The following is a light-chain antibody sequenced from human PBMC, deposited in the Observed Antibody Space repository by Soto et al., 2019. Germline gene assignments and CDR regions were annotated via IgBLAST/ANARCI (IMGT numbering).Light chain of an antibody. J-gene: IGLJ1*01. CDR1: SGDVGGYYY. Sequence: QSVLTQPRSVSGSPGQSITISCTGTSGDVGGYYYVSWYQQLPGKAPKLMISEVSNRPSGVSNRFSGSKSGNTASLTISGLQAEDEADYYCSSYTAGGTIFGTGTKVTVL. CDR3: SSYTAGGTI. CDR2: EVS. V-gene: IGLV2-14*01.